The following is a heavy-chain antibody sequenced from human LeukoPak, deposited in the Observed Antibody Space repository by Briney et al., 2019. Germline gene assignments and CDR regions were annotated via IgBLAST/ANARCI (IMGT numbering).Heavy chain of an antibody. V-gene: IGHV4-59*01. CDR2: IYYSGST. J-gene: IGHJ4*02. CDR1: GGSISSYY. D-gene: IGHD3-3*01. Sequence: SETLSLTCTVSGGSISSYYWSWIRQPPGRGLEWIGYIYYSGSTNYNPSLKSRVTISVATSKNQFSLKLSSVTAADTAVCYCARVDYDFWSGFYYSDYWGQGTLVTVSS. CDR3: ARVDYDFWSGFYYSDY.